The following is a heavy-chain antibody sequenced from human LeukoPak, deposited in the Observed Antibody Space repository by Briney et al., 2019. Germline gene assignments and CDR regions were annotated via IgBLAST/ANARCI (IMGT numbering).Heavy chain of an antibody. CDR3: ARGPLQYYYDSSGYFDY. CDR1: GFTVSNNY. J-gene: IGHJ4*02. CDR2: LYSGGAT. Sequence: GGSLRLSCAASGFTVSNNYMSWVRQAPGKGLEWVSSLYSGGATHYADSVKGRFTISRDNAKNSLYLQMNSLRAEDTAVYYCARGPLQYYYDSSGYFDYWGQGTLVTVSS. V-gene: IGHV3-53*01. D-gene: IGHD3-22*01.